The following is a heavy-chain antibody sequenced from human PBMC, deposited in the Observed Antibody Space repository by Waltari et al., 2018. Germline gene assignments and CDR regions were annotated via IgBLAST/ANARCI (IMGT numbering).Heavy chain of an antibody. CDR1: GYSFTSYW. Sequence: EVQLVQSGAEVKKPGESLKISCKGSGYSFTSYWIGWVRQMPGKGLEWMGILYPGDSDTGYSPSVQGQVTISADKSSSTAYLQWSSLKASDTAMYYCARHYWFGEFTYYFDYWGQGTLVTVSS. CDR3: ARHYWFGEFTYYFDY. CDR2: LYPGDSDT. V-gene: IGHV5-51*01. J-gene: IGHJ4*02. D-gene: IGHD3-10*01.